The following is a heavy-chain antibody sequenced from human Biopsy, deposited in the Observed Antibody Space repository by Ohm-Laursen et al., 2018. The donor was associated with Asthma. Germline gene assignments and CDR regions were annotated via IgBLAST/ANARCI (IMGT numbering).Heavy chain of an antibody. D-gene: IGHD3-3*02. J-gene: IGHJ1*01. Sequence: LRLSCAASGFTFGDYWMSWVRQVPGKGLERVANIKHDGTEKNHVDSLKGRFTISRDNAKNSLYLQMNSLRAEDTAVYYCARTFHFWSPYHAEHYQLWGQGTLVTVSS. CDR2: IKHDGTEK. CDR3: ARTFHFWSPYHAEHYQL. V-gene: IGHV3-7*01. CDR1: GFTFGDYW.